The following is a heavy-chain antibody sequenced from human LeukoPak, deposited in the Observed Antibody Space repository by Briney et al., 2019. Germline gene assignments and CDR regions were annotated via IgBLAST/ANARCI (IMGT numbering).Heavy chain of an antibody. Sequence: PGGSLRLSCAASGFTVSRNYMSWLRQAPGKGLEWVLVIYADGTTYYADSVKGLFTISRDNSKNTLYLQMNSLRAEDTAVYYCARHLEGYFDYWGQGTLVTVSS. V-gene: IGHV3-53*01. CDR2: IYADGTT. D-gene: IGHD1-1*01. CDR3: ARHLEGYFDY. J-gene: IGHJ4*02. CDR1: GFTVSRNY.